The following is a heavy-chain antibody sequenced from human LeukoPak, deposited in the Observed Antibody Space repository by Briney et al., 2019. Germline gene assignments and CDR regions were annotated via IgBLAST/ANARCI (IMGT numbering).Heavy chain of an antibody. Sequence: GGSLRLSCAASGFTFSSYALSWVRQAPGKGLDWVSAISGGGGSTYYADSVKGRFTISRDNSKNTLYLQMNSLRAEDTAVYYCAKVESIVVVPAATTFDYWGQGTLVTVSS. CDR2: ISGGGGST. D-gene: IGHD2-2*01. CDR3: AKVESIVVVPAATTFDY. J-gene: IGHJ4*02. V-gene: IGHV3-23*01. CDR1: GFTFSSYA.